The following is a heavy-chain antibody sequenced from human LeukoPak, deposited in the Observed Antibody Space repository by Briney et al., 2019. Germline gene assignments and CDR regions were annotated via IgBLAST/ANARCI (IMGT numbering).Heavy chain of an antibody. J-gene: IGHJ3*02. CDR2: ISAYNGNT. CDR1: GYTFTSYG. CDR3: ARDQYYYDSSGYYGDDAFDI. Sequence: ASVKVSCKASGYTFTSYGISWVRQAPGQGLEWMGWISAYNGNTNYAQKLQGRVTMATDTSTSTAYMELRSLRSVDTAVYYCARDQYYYDSSGYYGDDAFDIWGQGTMVTVSS. V-gene: IGHV1-18*01. D-gene: IGHD3-22*01.